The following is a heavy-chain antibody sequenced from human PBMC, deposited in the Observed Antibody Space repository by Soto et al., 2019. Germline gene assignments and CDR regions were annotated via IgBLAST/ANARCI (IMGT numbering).Heavy chain of an antibody. CDR3: ARGVAVAETWWYDP. Sequence: EVQLVESGGGLVKPGGSLRLSCVASGFTFNTYSMNWVRQAPGRGLEWISSLSSTSSYIYYADSVKGRFTISRDYAKNSLYLQLSSLRAEDTAVYYCARGVAVAETWWYDPWGQGTLVTVSS. J-gene: IGHJ5*02. V-gene: IGHV3-21*02. D-gene: IGHD6-19*01. CDR2: LSSTSSYI. CDR1: GFTFNTYS.